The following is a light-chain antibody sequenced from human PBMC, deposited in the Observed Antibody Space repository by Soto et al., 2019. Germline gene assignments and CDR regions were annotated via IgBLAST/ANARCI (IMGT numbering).Light chain of an antibody. CDR1: SSDVGDYNY. CDR3: SSYAGYSNLV. V-gene: IGLV2-8*01. CDR2: EVN. Sequence: QSALTQPPSASGSPGQSVTISCTGTSSDVGDYNYVSWYQQHPGKAPKLMIYEVNKRPSGVPDRFSGSKSGNTASLTVSGLQADDEADYYCSSYAGYSNLVFGGGTKVTVL. J-gene: IGLJ2*01.